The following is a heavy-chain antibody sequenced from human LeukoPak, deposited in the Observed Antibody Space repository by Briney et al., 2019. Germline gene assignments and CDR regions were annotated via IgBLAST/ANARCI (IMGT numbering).Heavy chain of an antibody. V-gene: IGHV1-2*02. J-gene: IGHJ4*02. CDR3: ARGGRYFYESRFDS. Sequence: ASVKVSCKTSGYTFTGYYIHWVRQAPGQGLEWMGWINPNSGGTNYAQKFQGRVTMTTDTSISAAYMELSSLRSDDMAVYYCARGGRYFYESRFDSWGQGTLVTVSS. CDR2: INPNSGGT. CDR1: GYTFTGYY. D-gene: IGHD3-22*01.